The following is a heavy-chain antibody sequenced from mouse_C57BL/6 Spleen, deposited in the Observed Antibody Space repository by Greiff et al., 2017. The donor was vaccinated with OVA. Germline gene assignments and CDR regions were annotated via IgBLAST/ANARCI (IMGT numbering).Heavy chain of an antibody. Sequence: VQLQESGPELVRPGVSVKISCKGSGYTFTDYAMHWVKQSHAKSLEWIGVISTYYGAASYNQKFKDKATMTVDKSSSTAYMELARLTSEDSAVYYCASPHYYGSSYDYWGQGTTLTVSS. CDR2: ISTYYGAA. J-gene: IGHJ2*01. CDR1: GYTFTDYA. V-gene: IGHV1-67*01. CDR3: ASPHYYGSSYDY. D-gene: IGHD1-1*01.